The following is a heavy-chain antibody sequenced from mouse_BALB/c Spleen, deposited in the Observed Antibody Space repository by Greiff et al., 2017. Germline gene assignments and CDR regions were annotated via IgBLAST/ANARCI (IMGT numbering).Heavy chain of an antibody. V-gene: IGHV5-6*01. CDR1: GFTFSSYG. Sequence: EVTVVESGGDLVKPGGSLKLSCAASGFTFSSYGMSWVRQTPDKRLEWVATISSGGSYTYYPDSVKGRFTISRDNAKNTLYLQMSSLKSEDTAMYYCAIMITTYLDYWGQGTTLTVSS. D-gene: IGHD2-4*01. J-gene: IGHJ2*01. CDR2: ISSGGSYT. CDR3: AIMITTYLDY.